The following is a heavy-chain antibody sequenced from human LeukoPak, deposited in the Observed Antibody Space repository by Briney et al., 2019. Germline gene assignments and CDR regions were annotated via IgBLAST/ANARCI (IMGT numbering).Heavy chain of an antibody. J-gene: IGHJ4*02. D-gene: IGHD3-10*01. CDR1: GGSISSSSYY. V-gene: IGHV4-39*07. CDR3: AFGELTFDY. CDR2: IYYSGST. Sequence: ASETLSLTCTVSGGSISSSSYYWGWIRQPPGKGLEWIGSIYYSGSTYYNPSLKSRVTISVDTSKNQFSLKLSSVTAADTAVYYCAFGELTFDYWGQGTLVTVSS.